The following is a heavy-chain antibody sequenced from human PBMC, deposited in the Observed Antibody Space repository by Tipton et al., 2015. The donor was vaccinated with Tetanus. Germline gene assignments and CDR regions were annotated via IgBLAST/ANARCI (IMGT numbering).Heavy chain of an antibody. D-gene: IGHD3-10*01. CDR3: ARDRGVRGGYYYYHGMDV. CDR1: GGSLRGGDHY. J-gene: IGHJ6*02. Sequence: TLSLTCTVSGGSLRGGDHYWSWIRQHPGEGLEWIGYISNSGSTYYNPSLKSRVTISVDTSQKQISLKVNSVTAADTAVYYCARDRGVRGGYYYYHGMDVWGQGTTVTVSS. V-gene: IGHV4-31*03. CDR2: ISNSGST.